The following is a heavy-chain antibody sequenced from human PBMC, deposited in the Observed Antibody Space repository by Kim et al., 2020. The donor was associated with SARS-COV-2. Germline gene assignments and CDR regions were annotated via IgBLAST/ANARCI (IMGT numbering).Heavy chain of an antibody. CDR1: GGSISSYY. V-gene: IGHV4-59*13. J-gene: IGHJ3*02. CDR3: ARDVSYYDSSGYYAESEDAFDI. CDR2: IYYSGST. D-gene: IGHD3-22*01. Sequence: SETLSLTCTVSGGSISSYYWSWIRQPPGKGLEWIGYIYYSGSTNYNPSLKSRVTISVDTSKNQFSLKLSSVTAADTAAYYCARDVSYYDSSGYYAESEDAFDIWGQGTMVTVSS.